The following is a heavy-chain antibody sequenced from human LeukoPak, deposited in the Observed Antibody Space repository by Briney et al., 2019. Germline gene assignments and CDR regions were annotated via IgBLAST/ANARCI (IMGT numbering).Heavy chain of an antibody. V-gene: IGHV3-23*01. Sequence: GGSLRLSCAASGLTFSDYAMSWVRQARGKGLEWVSSIGGDGAGTYYADSVKGRFTVSRDNFKNTLYLQMNSLRAEDTALYYCARKLWHRNDCWGQGTLVTVAS. CDR3: ARKLWHRNDC. CDR2: IGGDGAGT. J-gene: IGHJ4*02. D-gene: IGHD3-16*01. CDR1: GLTFSDYA.